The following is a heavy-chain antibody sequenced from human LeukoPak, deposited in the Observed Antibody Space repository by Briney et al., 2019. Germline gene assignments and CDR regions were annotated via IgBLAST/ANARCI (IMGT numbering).Heavy chain of an antibody. CDR2: INHSGST. D-gene: IGHD2-2*01. CDR3: ARGRVGPYCSSTSCHDYYYGMDV. CDR1: GGSFSGYY. Sequence: PSETLSLTCAVYGGSFSGYYWSWIRQRPGKGLEWIGEINHSGSTNHNPSLKSRVTISVDTSKNQFSLKLSSVTAADTAVYYCARGRVGPYCSSTSCHDYYYGMDVWDQGTTVTVSS. J-gene: IGHJ6*02. V-gene: IGHV4-34*01.